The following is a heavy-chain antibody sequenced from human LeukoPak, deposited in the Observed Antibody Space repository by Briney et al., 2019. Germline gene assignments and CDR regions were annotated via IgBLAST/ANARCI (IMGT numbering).Heavy chain of an antibody. Sequence: SETLSLTCAVYGGSFSGYYWSWIRQPPGKGLEWIGEINHSGSTNYNPSLKSRVTISVDTSKNQFSLKLSSVTAADTAVYYCARGPYSSGWYEAEYFQHWGQGTLVTVSS. D-gene: IGHD6-19*01. V-gene: IGHV4-34*01. CDR3: ARGPYSSGWYEAEYFQH. CDR1: GGSFSGYY. J-gene: IGHJ1*01. CDR2: INHSGST.